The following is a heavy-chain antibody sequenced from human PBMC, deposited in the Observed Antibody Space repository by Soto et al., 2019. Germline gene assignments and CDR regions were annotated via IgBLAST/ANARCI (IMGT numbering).Heavy chain of an antibody. Sequence: QVQLVQSGAEVKKPGSSVKVSCKASGGTFSSYTISWVRQAPGQGLEWMGRIIPILGIANYAQKFQGRVTXTXDXXTSTAYMELSSLRSEDPAVYYCARVCFGRTSGCDYWGQGTLVTVSS. V-gene: IGHV1-69*02. J-gene: IGHJ4*02. CDR1: GGTFSSYT. CDR3: ARVCFGRTSGCDY. CDR2: IIPILGIA. D-gene: IGHD2-2*01.